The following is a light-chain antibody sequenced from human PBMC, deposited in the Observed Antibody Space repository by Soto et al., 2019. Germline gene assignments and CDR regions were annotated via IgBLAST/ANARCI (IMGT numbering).Light chain of an antibody. CDR1: QDIRNY. CDR2: DAS. Sequence: DLQMTQSPSSLSASVGDRVTITCQASQDIRNYLNWYQQKAGKAPKLLIYDASNLETGVPSRFSGSGSGTDFTFTISSLQPEDIATYYCQQYDSLLTFGGGTKVEIK. V-gene: IGKV1-33*01. CDR3: QQYDSLLT. J-gene: IGKJ4*01.